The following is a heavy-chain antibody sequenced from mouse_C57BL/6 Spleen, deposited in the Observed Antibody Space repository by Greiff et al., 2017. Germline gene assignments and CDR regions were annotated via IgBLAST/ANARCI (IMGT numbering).Heavy chain of an antibody. Sequence: VQLQQSGAELVKPGASVKISCKASGYAFSSYWMNWVKQRPGKGLEWIGQIYPGDGDTNYNGKFKGKATLTADKSSSTASEDSAVYFGARGGYYSGSSYYFDYWGQGTTLTVSS. D-gene: IGHD1-1*01. J-gene: IGHJ2*01. CDR2: IYPGDGDT. V-gene: IGHV1-80*01. CDR1: GYAFSSYW. CDR3: SSYYFDY.